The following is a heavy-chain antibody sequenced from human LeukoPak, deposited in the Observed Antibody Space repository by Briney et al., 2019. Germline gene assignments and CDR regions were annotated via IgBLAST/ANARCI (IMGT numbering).Heavy chain of an antibody. D-gene: IGHD2-15*01. J-gene: IGHJ4*02. CDR3: ASGCSGGSRSFDY. CDR2: INHSGST. Sequence: SETLSLTCAVYGGPFSGYYWSWIRQPPGKGLEWIGEINHSGSTNYNPSLKSRVTISVDTSKNQFSLKLSSVTAADTAVYYCASGCSGGSRSFDYWGQGTLVTVSS. V-gene: IGHV4-34*01. CDR1: GGPFSGYY.